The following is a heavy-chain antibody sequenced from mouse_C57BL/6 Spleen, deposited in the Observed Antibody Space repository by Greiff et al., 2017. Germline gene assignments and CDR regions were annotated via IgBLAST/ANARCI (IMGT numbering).Heavy chain of an antibody. V-gene: IGHV5-4*03. CDR2: ISDGGSYT. CDR1: GFTFSSYA. J-gene: IGHJ4*01. Sequence: EVNVVESGGGLVKPGGSLKLSCAASGFTFSSYAMSWVRQTPETRLEWVATISDGGSYTYYPDNVKGRFTIARDNAKLNLYLPMSHLKSEDTAMYCGARAPLGCYYAMDDWGQGTSVTVSS. D-gene: IGHD3-3*01. CDR3: ARAPLGCYYAMDD.